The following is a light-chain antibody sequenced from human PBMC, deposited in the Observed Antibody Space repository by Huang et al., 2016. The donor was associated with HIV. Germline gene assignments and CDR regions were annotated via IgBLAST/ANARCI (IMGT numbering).Light chain of an antibody. CDR3: MQTLRAAT. V-gene: IGKV2D-29*02. J-gene: IGKJ1*01. Sequence: IMMTHAPLSLSVSPGQPAYISCNSSQSLLHTDGKTYLYWYFQKPGQSPQLLIYEVANRFSGVSEMFSGSGSGTDFTLKISRVEAGDVGLYYCMQTLRAATFGQGTKVEIK. CDR2: EVA. CDR1: QSLLHTDGKTY.